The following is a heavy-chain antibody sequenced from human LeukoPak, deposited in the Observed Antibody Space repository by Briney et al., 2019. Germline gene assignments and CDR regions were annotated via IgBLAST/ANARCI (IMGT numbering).Heavy chain of an antibody. J-gene: IGHJ5*02. Sequence: ASVKVSCKASGGTFSSYAISWVRQAPGQGLEWMGRIIPILGIANYAQKFQGRVTITADKSTSTAYMELSSLRSEHTAMYYCARHHPGIAAADQGFDPWGQGTLVTVSS. CDR1: GGTFSSYA. D-gene: IGHD6-13*01. CDR2: IIPILGIA. CDR3: ARHHPGIAAADQGFDP. V-gene: IGHV1-69*04.